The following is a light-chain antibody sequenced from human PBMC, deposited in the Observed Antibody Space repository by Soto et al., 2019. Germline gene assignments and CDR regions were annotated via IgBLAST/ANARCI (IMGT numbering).Light chain of an antibody. J-gene: IGKJ1*01. Sequence: DIQMTQSPSSLSASVGDRVTITCRASQGIGNDLGWFQQKPGKAPKRLIYAASSLQSGVPSRFSGSRSGTEFTLTISNLQPKDFATYYCLQHTTYPWTFGQGTKVEVK. V-gene: IGKV1-17*02. CDR3: LQHTTYPWT. CDR1: QGIGND. CDR2: AAS.